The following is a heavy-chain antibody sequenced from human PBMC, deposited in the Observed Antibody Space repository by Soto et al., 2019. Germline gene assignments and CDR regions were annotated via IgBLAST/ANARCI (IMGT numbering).Heavy chain of an antibody. Sequence: EVQRVESGGGLVQPGGSLRLSCAASGFTFSTYSINWVRQAPGKGLDWVSYISSSSGAIYYADSVKGRFTISRDNAKNSVYLQMNSLRVEDTAVYYCARGIHCSGGTCYGMIDFWGQGTLVTVSS. V-gene: IGHV3-48*01. J-gene: IGHJ4*02. CDR3: ARGIHCSGGTCYGMIDF. CDR2: ISSSSGAI. CDR1: GFTFSTYS. D-gene: IGHD2-15*01.